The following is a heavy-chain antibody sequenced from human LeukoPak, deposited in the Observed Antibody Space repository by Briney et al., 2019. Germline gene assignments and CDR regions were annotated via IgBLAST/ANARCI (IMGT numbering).Heavy chain of an antibody. V-gene: IGHV1-8*01. CDR3: ASSHSGAQDYMDV. J-gene: IGHJ6*03. D-gene: IGHD2-21*01. CDR1: GYTFLSYE. CDR2: VNPNSGNT. Sequence: GASVKVSCKASGYTFLSYEIHWVRQATGQGLEWMGWVNPNSGNTNYAQRFQGRVTMTRDTTTSTAYMELTSLRSEDTAVYYCASSHSGAQDYMDVWGKGTTVTVSS.